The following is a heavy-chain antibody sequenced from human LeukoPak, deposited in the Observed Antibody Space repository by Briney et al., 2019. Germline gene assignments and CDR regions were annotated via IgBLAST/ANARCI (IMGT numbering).Heavy chain of an antibody. CDR2: ISSSGSTI. V-gene: IGHV3-11*04. D-gene: IGHD5-24*01. J-gene: IGHJ4*02. Sequence: GGSLRLSCAASGFTFSDYYMSWIRQAPGKGLQWVSYISSSGSTIYYGDSVKGRFTISRDNAKNSLYLQMNSLRAEDTAVYYCARAGLITIIDYWGQGTLVTVSS. CDR3: ARAGLITIIDY. CDR1: GFTFSDYY.